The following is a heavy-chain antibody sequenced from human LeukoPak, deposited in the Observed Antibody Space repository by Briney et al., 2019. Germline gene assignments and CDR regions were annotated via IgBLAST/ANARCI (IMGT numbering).Heavy chain of an antibody. Sequence: PGGSLRLSCAASGFTFSNYDMHWVRHVTGKGLEWVSHIGTGTDTHYSDSVQGRFTISRDNSKNTLYLQMNSLRAADTAVYYCAKKAEAYGDSVSQYWGQGTLVTVSS. D-gene: IGHD4-17*01. CDR1: GFTFSNYD. J-gene: IGHJ1*01. V-gene: IGHV3-13*01. CDR2: IGTGTDT. CDR3: AKKAEAYGDSVSQY.